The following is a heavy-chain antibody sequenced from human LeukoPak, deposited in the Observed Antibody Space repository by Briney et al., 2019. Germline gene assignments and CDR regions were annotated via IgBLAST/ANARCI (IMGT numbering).Heavy chain of an antibody. V-gene: IGHV4-34*01. D-gene: IGHD3-22*01. J-gene: IGHJ6*02. Sequence: SETLSLTCAVYGGSFSGYYWSWIRQPPGKGLEWIGEINHSGSTNYNPSLKSRVTISVDTSKNQFSLKLSSVTAADTAVYYCARSGFGYYDSSGYHTYYYYGMDVWGQGTTVTVSS. CDR1: GGSFSGYY. CDR3: ARSGFGYYDSSGYHTYYYYGMDV. CDR2: INHSGST.